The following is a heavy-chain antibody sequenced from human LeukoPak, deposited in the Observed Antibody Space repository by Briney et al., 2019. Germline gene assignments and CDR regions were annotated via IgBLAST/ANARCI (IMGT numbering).Heavy chain of an antibody. CDR2: INPSGGST. V-gene: IGHV1-46*01. Sequence: ASVKVSCKASGYTFTSYDINWVRQAPGQGLEWMGIINPSGGSTSYAQKFQGRVTMTRDTSTSTVYMELSSLRSEDTAVYYCARADSGSYFLGYWGQGTLVTVSS. J-gene: IGHJ4*02. CDR3: ARADSGSYFLGY. D-gene: IGHD1-26*01. CDR1: GYTFTSYD.